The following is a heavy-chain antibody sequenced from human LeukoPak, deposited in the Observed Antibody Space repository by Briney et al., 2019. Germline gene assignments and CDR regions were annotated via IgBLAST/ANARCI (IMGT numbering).Heavy chain of an antibody. Sequence: SGTLSLTCGVSGGSISNGNWWSWVRQPPGKGLEWIGYVFYSGSTNYNPSLKSRVTISLDMSKNQFSLKLNSVTAADTAVYYCTRRVARTGIYAFDIWGQGTMVTVSS. V-gene: IGHV4-4*02. CDR1: GGSISNGNW. D-gene: IGHD1-1*01. J-gene: IGHJ3*02. CDR3: TRRVARTGIYAFDI. CDR2: VFYSGST.